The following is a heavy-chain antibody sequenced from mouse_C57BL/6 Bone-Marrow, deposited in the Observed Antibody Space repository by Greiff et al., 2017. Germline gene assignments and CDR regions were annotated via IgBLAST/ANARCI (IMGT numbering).Heavy chain of an antibody. CDR2: IDPSVSYT. Sequence: VQLQESGAELVKPGASVKLSCKASGYTFTSYWMPWVQQRPGQGLEWIGEIDPSVSYTNYNHKFQGKATMTVDTSSSTTYMQLSILTSEDAAVYYYARWGFRPYYAMDYWGQGTSVTVSS. CDR3: ARWGFRPYYAMDY. CDR1: GYTFTSYW. V-gene: IGHV1-50*01. J-gene: IGHJ4*01.